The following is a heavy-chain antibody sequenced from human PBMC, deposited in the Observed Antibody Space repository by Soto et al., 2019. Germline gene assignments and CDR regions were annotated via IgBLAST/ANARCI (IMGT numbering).Heavy chain of an antibody. D-gene: IGHD3-10*01. CDR3: ARDRGAYYYGSANNWFDP. CDR2: INSDGSST. CDR1: GFTFSSYW. J-gene: IGHJ5*02. Sequence: GGSLRLSCAASGFTFSSYWMHWVRQAPGKGLVWVSRINSDGSSTSYADSVKGRFTISRDNAKNTLYLQMNSLRAEDTAVYYCARDRGAYYYGSANNWFDPWGQGTLVTVSS. V-gene: IGHV3-74*01.